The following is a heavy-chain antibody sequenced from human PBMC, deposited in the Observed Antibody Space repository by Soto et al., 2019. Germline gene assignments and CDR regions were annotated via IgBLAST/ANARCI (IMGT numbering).Heavy chain of an antibody. Sequence: QVQLVQSGAEVKKPGSSVKVSCKASGGTFSSYAISWVRQAPGQGLEWMGGIIPIFGTANYAQKFQGRVTITADESTSTDYMELSSLRSEDTAVYYCARGPIGYCSSTSCVLRASYYGMDVWGQGTTVTVSS. J-gene: IGHJ6*02. D-gene: IGHD2-2*01. CDR2: IIPIFGTA. CDR1: GGTFSSYA. CDR3: ARGPIGYCSSTSCVLRASYYGMDV. V-gene: IGHV1-69*01.